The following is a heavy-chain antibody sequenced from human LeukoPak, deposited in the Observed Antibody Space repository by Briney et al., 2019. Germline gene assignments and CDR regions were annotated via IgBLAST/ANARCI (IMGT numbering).Heavy chain of an antibody. J-gene: IGHJ5*02. CDR3: ARDRLLSGNWFDP. V-gene: IGHV4-38-2*02. CDR1: GYSISSGYY. CDR2: IYHSGST. Sequence: SETLSLTCTVSGYSISSGYYWGWIRPPPGKGLEWIGSIYHSGSTYYNPSLKSRVTISVDTSRNQFSLKLSSVTAADMAVYYCARDRLLSGNWFDPWGQGTLVTVSS. D-gene: IGHD2-21*02.